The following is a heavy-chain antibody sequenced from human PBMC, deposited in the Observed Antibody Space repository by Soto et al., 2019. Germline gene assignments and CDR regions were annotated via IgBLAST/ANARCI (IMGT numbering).Heavy chain of an antibody. CDR1: GYTFTSYA. Sequence: ASVKVSCKASGYTFTSYAMHWVRQAPGQRLEWMGWINAGNGNTKYSQKFQGRVTITRDTSASTASMELSSLRSEDTAVYYCARAEATVTTFDYYYYGMDVWGQGTTVTVSS. J-gene: IGHJ6*02. D-gene: IGHD4-4*01. CDR3: ARAEATVTTFDYYYYGMDV. CDR2: INAGNGNT. V-gene: IGHV1-3*01.